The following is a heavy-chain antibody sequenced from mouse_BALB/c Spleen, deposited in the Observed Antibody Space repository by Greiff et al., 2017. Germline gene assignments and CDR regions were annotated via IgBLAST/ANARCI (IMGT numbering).Heavy chain of an antibody. Sequence: EVMLVESGGGLVKPGGSLKLSCAASGFAFSSYDMSWVRQTPEKRLEWVAYISSGGGSTYYPDTVKGRFTISRDNAKNTLYLQMSSLKSEDTAMYYCARQYGSYYFDYWGQGTTLTVSS. CDR1: GFAFSSYD. CDR3: ARQYGSYYFDY. V-gene: IGHV5-12-1*01. J-gene: IGHJ2*01. D-gene: IGHD1-1*01. CDR2: ISSGGGST.